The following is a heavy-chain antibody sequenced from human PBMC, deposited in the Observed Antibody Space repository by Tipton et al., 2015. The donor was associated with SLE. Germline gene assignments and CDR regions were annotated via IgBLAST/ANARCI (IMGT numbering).Heavy chain of an antibody. V-gene: IGHV4-59*11. CDR3: ASEGVHYDFWSGATGAFDI. Sequence: TLSLTCTVSGGSISSHYWSWIRQPPGKGLEWIGYIYYSGSTYYNPSLKSRVTISVDTSKNQFSLKLSSVTAADTAVYYCASEGVHYDFWSGATGAFDIWGQGTMVTVSS. D-gene: IGHD3-3*01. J-gene: IGHJ3*02. CDR2: IYYSGST. CDR1: GGSISSHY.